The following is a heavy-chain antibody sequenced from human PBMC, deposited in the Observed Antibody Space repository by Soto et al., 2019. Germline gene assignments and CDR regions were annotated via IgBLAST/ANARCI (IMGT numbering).Heavy chain of an antibody. J-gene: IGHJ4*02. CDR3: AKDYGIVLMVYAFDY. V-gene: IGHV3-23*01. D-gene: IGHD2-8*01. CDR2: ISGSGGST. CDR1: GFPFSSYA. Sequence: PGGSLRLSCAASGFPFSSYAMSWVRQAPGKGLEWVSAISGSGGSTYYADSVKGRFTISRDNSKNTLYLQMNSLRAEDTAVYYCAKDYGIVLMVYAFDYWGQGTLVTVSS.